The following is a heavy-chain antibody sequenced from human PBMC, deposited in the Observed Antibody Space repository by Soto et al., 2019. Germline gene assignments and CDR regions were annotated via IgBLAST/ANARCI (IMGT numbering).Heavy chain of an antibody. CDR3: ARGSSSSGFGWDFFDY. D-gene: IGHD6-6*01. V-gene: IGHV3-11*06. Sequence: PGGSLRLSCAASGFTFSDYYMSWIRQAPGKGLEWVSYISSSSSYTNYADSVKGRFTISRDNAKNSLYLQMNSLRAEDTAVYYCARGSSSSGFGWDFFDYWGQGTLVTVSS. J-gene: IGHJ4*02. CDR2: ISSSSSYT. CDR1: GFTFSDYY.